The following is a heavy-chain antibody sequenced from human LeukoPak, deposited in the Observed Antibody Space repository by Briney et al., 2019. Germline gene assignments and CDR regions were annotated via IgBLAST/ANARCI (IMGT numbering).Heavy chain of an antibody. J-gene: IGHJ4*02. D-gene: IGHD5-18*01. CDR3: ARAIRGYSYGIGLNDY. CDR1: GFTFSSYE. V-gene: IGHV3-48*03. CDR2: ISSSGSTI. Sequence: PGGSLRLSCAASGFTFSSYEMNWVRQAPRKGLEWVSYISSSGSTIYYADSVKGRFTISRDNAKNSLYLQMNSLRAEDTAVYYCARAIRGYSYGIGLNDYWGQGTLVTVSS.